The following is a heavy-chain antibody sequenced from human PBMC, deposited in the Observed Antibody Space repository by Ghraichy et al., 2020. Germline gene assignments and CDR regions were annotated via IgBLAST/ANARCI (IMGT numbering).Heavy chain of an antibody. CDR2: IHYSGST. V-gene: IGHV4-61*01. CDR3: ARDQGYSSGYYLDS. CDR1: GGSVRSAPYY. J-gene: IGHJ4*02. Sequence: ETLSLTCTVSGGSVRSAPYYWSWIRQSPGRGLEYIGYIHYSGSTNYNPSLKSRVTISVDTSKNQVSLKLSSVTAADTALYYCARDQGYSSGYYLDSWGQGTLVTVSS. D-gene: IGHD6-19*01.